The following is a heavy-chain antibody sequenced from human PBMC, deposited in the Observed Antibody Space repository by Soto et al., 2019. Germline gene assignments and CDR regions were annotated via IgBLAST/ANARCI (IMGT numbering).Heavy chain of an antibody. D-gene: IGHD2-15*01. CDR2: IYHSGST. CDR1: VGSISSSNW. Sequence: PSETLSLTCAVSVGSISSSNWWSWVRQPPGKGLEWIGEIYHSGSTNYNPSLKSRVTISVDKSKNQFSLKLSSVTAADTAVYYCASGGYCSGGSCYSPSYGMDVWGQATTVTLSS. J-gene: IGHJ6*02. CDR3: ASGGYCSGGSCYSPSYGMDV. V-gene: IGHV4-4*02.